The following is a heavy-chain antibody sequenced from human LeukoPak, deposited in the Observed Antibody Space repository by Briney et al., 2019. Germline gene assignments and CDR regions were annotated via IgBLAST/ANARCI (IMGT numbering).Heavy chain of an antibody. CDR3: ARDRTAMVSYYYYGMDV. CDR2: IYYSGST. V-gene: IGHV4-59*01. J-gene: IGHJ6*02. CDR1: GGSISSYY. Sequence: PSEALSLTCTVSGGSISSYYRSWVRQPPGKGLEWVGYIYYSGSTNYNPSLKSRVTISVDTSKNQFSLKLSSVTAADTAVYYCARDRTAMVSYYYYGMDVWGQGTTVTVSS. D-gene: IGHD5-18*01.